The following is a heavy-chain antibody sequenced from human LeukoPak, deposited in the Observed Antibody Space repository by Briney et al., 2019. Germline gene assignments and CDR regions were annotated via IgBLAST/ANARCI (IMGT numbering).Heavy chain of an antibody. CDR2: IYYTGTT. J-gene: IGHJ5*02. D-gene: IGHD3-16*01. CDR3: ATSLKGANWFDP. Sequence: SETLSLTCTVSGGSISSSSLYWNWIRQPPGKGREWIGSIYYTGTTYYNPSLKSRVTISVDTSRNQFSLKVSSVTAADTAVYYCATSLKGANWFDPWGQGTLVTVSS. CDR1: GGSISSSSLY. V-gene: IGHV4-39*01.